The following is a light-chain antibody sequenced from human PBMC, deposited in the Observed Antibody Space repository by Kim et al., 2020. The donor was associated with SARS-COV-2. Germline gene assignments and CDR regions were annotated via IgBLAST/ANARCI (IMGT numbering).Light chain of an antibody. Sequence: GQSIPISCTGTSSGVGGYTYVSWYQQHPGTAPKLMIYDVSNRPSGVSNRFSGSKSGNTASLTISGLQAVDEADYYCSSYTSSSTVVFGGGTQLTVL. CDR1: SSGVGGYTY. CDR2: DVS. V-gene: IGLV2-14*03. CDR3: SSYTSSSTVV. J-gene: IGLJ2*01.